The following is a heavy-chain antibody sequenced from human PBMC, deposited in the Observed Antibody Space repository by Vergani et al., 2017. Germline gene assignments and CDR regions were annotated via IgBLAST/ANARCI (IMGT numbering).Heavy chain of an antibody. J-gene: IGHJ4*02. CDR3: AREGPYDYVWGSYRLPFDY. CDR1: GGSFSGYY. D-gene: IGHD3-16*02. V-gene: IGHV4-34*01. Sequence: QVQLQQWGAGLLKPSETLSLTCAVYGGSFSGYYWSWIRQPPGKGLEWIGEINHSGSTNYNPSLKSRVTISVDTSKNQFSLKLSSVTAADTAVYYWAREGPYDYVWGSYRLPFDYWGQGTLVTVSS. CDR2: INHSGST.